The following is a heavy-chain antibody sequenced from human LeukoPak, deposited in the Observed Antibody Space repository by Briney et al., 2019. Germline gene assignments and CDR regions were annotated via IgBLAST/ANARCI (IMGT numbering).Heavy chain of an antibody. J-gene: IGHJ4*02. CDR1: GASISPYY. V-gene: IGHV4-4*07. CDR2: LYPSGST. Sequence: PSGTLSLTCTVSGASISPYYWNWIRQPAGKGLEWIGRLYPSGSTDYNPSLKSRVTMSVDTSKNQFSLKVTSVTAADTAIHYCARDLSGSLYFDYWGQGILVSVSA. D-gene: IGHD3-10*01. CDR3: ARDLSGSLYFDY.